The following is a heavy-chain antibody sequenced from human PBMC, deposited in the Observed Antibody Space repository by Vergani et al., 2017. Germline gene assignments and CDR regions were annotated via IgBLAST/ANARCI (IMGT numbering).Heavy chain of an antibody. V-gene: IGHV3-23*01. CDR2: ISGSGGST. D-gene: IGHD2-2*01. CDR1: GFTFSSYA. J-gene: IGHJ4*02. Sequence: EVQLLESGGGLVQPGGSLRLSCAASGFTFSSYAMSWVCQAPGKGLEWVSAISGSGGSTYYADSVKGRFTISRDNSKNTLYLQMNSLRAEDTAVYYCAKDIKIVVVPAAASGYWGQGTLVTVSS. CDR3: AKDIKIVVVPAAASGY.